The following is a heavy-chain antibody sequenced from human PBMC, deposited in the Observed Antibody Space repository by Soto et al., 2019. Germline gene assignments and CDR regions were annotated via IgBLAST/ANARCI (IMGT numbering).Heavy chain of an antibody. V-gene: IGHV3-33*01. J-gene: IGHJ1*01. CDR1: GFTFSSYG. CDR2: IWYDGSNK. D-gene: IGHD3-22*01. CDR3: ARGSYDSSGYYYGPSFQH. Sequence: GGSLRLSCAASGFTFSSYGMHWVRQAPGKGLEWVAVIWYDGSNKYYADSVKGRFTISRDNSKNTLYLQMNSLRAEDTAVYYCARGSYDSSGYYYGPSFQHWGQGTLVTVSS.